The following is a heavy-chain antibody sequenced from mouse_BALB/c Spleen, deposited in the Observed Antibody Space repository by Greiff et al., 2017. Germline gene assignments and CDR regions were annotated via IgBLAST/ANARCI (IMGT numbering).Heavy chain of an antibody. D-gene: IGHD3-2*01. CDR2: IDPSDSYT. Sequence: QVQLQQSGAELVKPGASVKLSCTASGFNIKDTYMHWVKQRPGQGLEWIGEIDPSDSYTNYNQKFKGKATLTVDKSSSTAYMQLSSLTSEDSAVYYCARGQLGLLYYFDYWGQGTTLTVSS. CDR1: GFNIKDTY. CDR3: ARGQLGLLYYFDY. J-gene: IGHJ2*01. V-gene: IGHV1-69*02.